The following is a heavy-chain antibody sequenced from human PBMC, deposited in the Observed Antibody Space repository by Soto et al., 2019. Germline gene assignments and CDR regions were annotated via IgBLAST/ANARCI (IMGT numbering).Heavy chain of an antibody. J-gene: IGHJ5*02. D-gene: IGHD4-17*01. CDR1: GFTFSSYA. Sequence: GGSLRLSCAASGFTFSSYAMSWVRQAPGKGLEWVSAISGSGGSTYYADSVKGRFTISRDNSKNTLYLQMNSLRAEDTAVYYCAKAEGHDYSPNWFDPWGQGTLVTVSS. V-gene: IGHV3-23*01. CDR2: ISGSGGST. CDR3: AKAEGHDYSPNWFDP.